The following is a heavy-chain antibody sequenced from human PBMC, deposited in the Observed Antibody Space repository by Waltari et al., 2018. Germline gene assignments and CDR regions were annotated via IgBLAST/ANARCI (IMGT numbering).Heavy chain of an antibody. CDR3: ARANNQLGSGIYFSLDY. J-gene: IGHJ4*02. CDR2: IYPSGSA. V-gene: IGHV4-38-2*01. CDR1: SYSISSGYY. D-gene: IGHD1-26*01. Sequence: QVQLQESGPGLVKPSETLSLTCAVSSYSISSGYYWGWIRQPPGKGLEWVGSIYPSGSAYYTPSLKSRVTISVDTSKNQFSLKLSSVTAADTAVYYCARANNQLGSGIYFSLDYWGQGTLVTVSS.